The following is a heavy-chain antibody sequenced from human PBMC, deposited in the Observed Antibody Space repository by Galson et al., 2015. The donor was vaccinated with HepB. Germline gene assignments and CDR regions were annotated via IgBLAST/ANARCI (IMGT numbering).Heavy chain of an antibody. CDR1: GFIFSNYS. V-gene: IGHV3-21*01. Sequence: LRLSCAASGFIFSNYSMNWVRQAPGKGLEWVSSISSGSSYIYYADSMKGRVTISRDNAKNSLSLQMNSLRAEDTAVYYCARRLGLREWGFDSWGQGTLVTVSS. CDR3: ARRLGLREWGFDS. J-gene: IGHJ4*02. D-gene: IGHD6-19*01. CDR2: ISSGSSYI.